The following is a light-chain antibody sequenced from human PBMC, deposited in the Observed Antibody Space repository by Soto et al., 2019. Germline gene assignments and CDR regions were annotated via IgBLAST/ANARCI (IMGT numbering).Light chain of an antibody. CDR1: QSVRSSY. CDR3: QQYDHSVPLS. V-gene: IGKV3D-20*01. J-gene: IGKJ4*01. Sequence: EIVLTQSPATLSLSPGDRATLSCGASQSVRSSYVAWYQQKAGLAPRLLIYDGSSRASGIPDRFSGSGSGTDFTLTIGRLEPEEGAVDYCQQYDHSVPLSFGGGTKVDIK. CDR2: DGS.